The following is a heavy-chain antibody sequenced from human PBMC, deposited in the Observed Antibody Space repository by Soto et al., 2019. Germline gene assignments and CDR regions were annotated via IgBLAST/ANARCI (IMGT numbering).Heavy chain of an antibody. CDR3: ARRRGYCSSTSCLSYFDY. CDR2: IYYSGST. V-gene: IGHV4-39*01. Sequence: QLQLQESGPGLVKPSETLSLTCTVSGGSISSSSYYWGWIRQPPGKGLEWIGSIYYSGSTYYNPSLKSRVTISVDSTKNQFSLKLSSVTAADTAVYYCARRRGYCSSTSCLSYFDYWGQGTLVTVCS. CDR1: GGSISSSSYY. J-gene: IGHJ4*02. D-gene: IGHD2-2*01.